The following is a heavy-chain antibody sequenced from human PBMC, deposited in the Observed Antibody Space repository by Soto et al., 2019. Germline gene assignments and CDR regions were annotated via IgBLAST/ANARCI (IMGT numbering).Heavy chain of an antibody. Sequence: SLRLSCAASGYSGYWMHGVRQAPGKGLVWVSHINTDGTITAYADSVRGRFVIPRDNAKNTLYLQMSSLRAEDTAVYYCATARFDYYDGSGYYYPEAYGMDVWSQGTTVTVSS. CDR3: ATARFDYYDGSGYYYPEAYGMDV. CDR1: GYSGYW. V-gene: IGHV3-74*01. CDR2: INTDGTIT. J-gene: IGHJ6*02. D-gene: IGHD3-22*01.